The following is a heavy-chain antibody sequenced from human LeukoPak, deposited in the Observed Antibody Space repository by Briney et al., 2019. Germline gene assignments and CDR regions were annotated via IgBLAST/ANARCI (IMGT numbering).Heavy chain of an antibody. CDR2: ISSSSSYI. V-gene: IGHV3-21*01. CDR1: GFTFSTYT. CDR3: ARGQLPDF. D-gene: IGHD6-19*01. J-gene: IGHJ4*02. Sequence: GGSLRLSCAASGFTFSTYTMNWVRQAPGKGLEWVSSISSSSSYIAYSDSVKGRFTISRDNAKNSLYLQMNSLRAEDTAVFYCARGQLPDFWGQGTLLIVSS.